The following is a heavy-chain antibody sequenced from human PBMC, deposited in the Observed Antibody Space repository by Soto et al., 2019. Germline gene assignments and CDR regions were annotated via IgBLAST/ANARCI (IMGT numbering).Heavy chain of an antibody. V-gene: IGHV1-8*01. D-gene: IGHD3-22*01. CDR3: ARAHTYYYDSSGYYSWYFDL. J-gene: IGHJ2*01. Sequence: GASVKVSCKASGYTFTSYDINWVRQATGQGLEWMGWMNPNSGNTGYAQKFQGRVTMTRNTSISTAYMELSSLRSEDTAVYYCARAHTYYYDSSGYYSWYFDLWGRGTLVTVSS. CDR1: GYTFTSYD. CDR2: MNPNSGNT.